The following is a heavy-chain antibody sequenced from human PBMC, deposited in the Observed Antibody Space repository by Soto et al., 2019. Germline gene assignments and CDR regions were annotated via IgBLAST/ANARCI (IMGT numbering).Heavy chain of an antibody. V-gene: IGHV4-30-4*01. CDR1: GDSISSADYY. Sequence: SETLSLTCTVSGDSISSADYYWSWIRQTPGKGLEWIGSIYHTGSTYYSKSLRSRLTMSVDTSKSQFSLRLSSVTAADTAVYYCARATGTLRSRNCDYWGQGSLVTVSS. CDR2: IYHTGST. D-gene: IGHD1-1*01. CDR3: ARATGTLRSRNCDY. J-gene: IGHJ4*02.